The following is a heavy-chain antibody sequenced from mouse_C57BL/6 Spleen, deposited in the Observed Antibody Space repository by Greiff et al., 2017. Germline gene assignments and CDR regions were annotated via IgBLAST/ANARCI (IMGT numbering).Heavy chain of an antibody. CDR3: DRHEGSGLLRAWFAY. J-gene: IGHJ3*01. V-gene: IGHV1-62-2*01. CDR2: FCPGGGSI. Sequence: QVQLQQSGAELVKPGASVKLSCKASGYTFTEYTIPWVNQRSGQGLEWIGWFCPGGGSIKYNEKFTDTATLTADKSSSTVYMEFSRLTSEDAAVYVSDRHEGSGLLRAWFAYWGQGTLVTVSA. D-gene: IGHD2-10*01. CDR1: GYTFTEYT.